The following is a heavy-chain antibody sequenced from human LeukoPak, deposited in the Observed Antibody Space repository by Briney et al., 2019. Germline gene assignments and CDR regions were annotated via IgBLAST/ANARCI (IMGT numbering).Heavy chain of an antibody. CDR1: GFTFSSYG. CDR3: AREELGMNWFDP. D-gene: IGHD7-27*01. Sequence: GGSLRLSCAASGFTFSSYGMHWVRQAPGKGLEWVAVIWYDGSNKYYADSVKGRFTISRDNSKNTLYLQMNSLRAEDTAVYYCAREELGMNWFDPWGQGTLVTVSS. V-gene: IGHV3-33*01. J-gene: IGHJ5*02. CDR2: IWYDGSNK.